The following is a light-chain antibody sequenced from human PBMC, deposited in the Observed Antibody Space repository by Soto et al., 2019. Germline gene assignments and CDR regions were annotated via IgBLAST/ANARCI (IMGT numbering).Light chain of an antibody. Sequence: QSVLTQPASVSGSPGQSITISCTGTSSDVGDYNYVSWYQQHPGKAPKLIIYEVSYRPSGVSNRFSGSKSGNTASLTISGLQAEDEADYYCSSYTTSSTLCVFGTGTKVTVL. CDR2: EVS. V-gene: IGLV2-14*01. CDR1: SSDVGDYNY. CDR3: SSYTTSSTLCV. J-gene: IGLJ1*01.